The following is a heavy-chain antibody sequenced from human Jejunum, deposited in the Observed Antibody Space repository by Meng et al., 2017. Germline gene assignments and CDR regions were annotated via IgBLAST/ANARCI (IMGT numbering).Heavy chain of an antibody. Sequence: GGSLRLSCAASGFTFSGYDLHWVRQVPGKGVEWVSAIGTGGDTYYSGSVKGRFTISRENAKNSLYLQMTSLRAGDTAVYYCAREARGSHWLERLDIWGQGTMVTVSS. D-gene: IGHD6-19*01. J-gene: IGHJ3*02. V-gene: IGHV3-13*01. CDR3: AREARGSHWLERLDI. CDR1: GFTFSGYD. CDR2: IGTGGDT.